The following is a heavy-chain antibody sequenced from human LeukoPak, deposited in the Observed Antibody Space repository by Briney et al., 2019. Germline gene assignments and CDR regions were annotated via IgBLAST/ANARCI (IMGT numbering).Heavy chain of an antibody. CDR2: IKSKTDGGTT. Sequence: NTGGSLILSCAASGFTFSNAWMSWVRQAPGKGLEWVGRIKSKTDGGTTDYAAPVKGRFTISRGDSKNTLYLQMNSLKTEDTAVYYCTTSLPLRYFDWLLYVSDYWGQGTLVTVSS. V-gene: IGHV3-15*01. J-gene: IGHJ4*02. CDR3: TTSLPLRYFDWLLYVSDY. CDR1: GFTFSNAW. D-gene: IGHD3-9*01.